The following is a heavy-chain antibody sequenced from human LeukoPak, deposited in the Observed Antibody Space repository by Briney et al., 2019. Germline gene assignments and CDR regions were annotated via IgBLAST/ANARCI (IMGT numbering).Heavy chain of an antibody. CDR3: ARIGSNYDFWSGYSPWFDP. J-gene: IGHJ5*02. CDR2: IYYSGST. Sequence: PSQTLSLTCAVSGGSISSGDYYWSWIRQHPGKGLEWIGYIYYSGSTYYNPSLKSQVTISVDTSKNQFSLKLSSVTAADTAVYYCARIGSNYDFWSGYSPWFDPWGQGTLVTVSS. CDR1: GGSISSGDYY. V-gene: IGHV4-31*11. D-gene: IGHD3-3*01.